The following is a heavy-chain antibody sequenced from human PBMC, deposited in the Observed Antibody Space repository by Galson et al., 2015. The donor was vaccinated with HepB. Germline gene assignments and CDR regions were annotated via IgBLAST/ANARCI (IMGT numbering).Heavy chain of an antibody. CDR1: GDSVSTNSDA. J-gene: IGHJ3*02. V-gene: IGHV6-1*01. D-gene: IGHD1-1*01. CDR3: ARGRGNALDI. CDR2: TYYRSKWYN. Sequence: CAISGDSVSTNSDAWNWIRQSPSRGLEWLGRTYYRSKWYNEYALSVQSRITINPDTSKNQFSLQLNSVSPEDTAIYYCARGRGNALDIWGQGTTVNVYS.